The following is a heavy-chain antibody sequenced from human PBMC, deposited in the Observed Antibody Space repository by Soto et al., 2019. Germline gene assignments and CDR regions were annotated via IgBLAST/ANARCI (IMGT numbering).Heavy chain of an antibody. V-gene: IGHV1-18*01. CDR1: GYTFTTSG. Sequence: QVQLVQSGPEVRKPGASVKVSCEASGYTFTTSGISWVRQVPGQGLEWMGWISTYNGDTNSAQNFQGRVLMTADTSTGTAYMELMSLKSDDTAVYYCARQGSWSYYYYGLDVWGQGTTVTVSS. D-gene: IGHD1-26*01. CDR2: ISTYNGDT. J-gene: IGHJ6*02. CDR3: ARQGSWSYYYYGLDV.